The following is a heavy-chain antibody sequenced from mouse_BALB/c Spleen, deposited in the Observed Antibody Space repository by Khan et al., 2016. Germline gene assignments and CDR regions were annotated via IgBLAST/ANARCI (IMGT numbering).Heavy chain of an antibody. CDR3: ARRGPIYYYGSSYGY. Sequence: VQLQQSGAELVKPGASVKLSCTASGFNIKDTYMHWVKQRPEQGLEWIGRIDPANGNIQYAPKFQGKATITADTSSNTAYLQLSSLTSEDTAVYYCARRGPIYYYGSSYGYWGQGTTLTVSS. V-gene: IGHV14-3*02. D-gene: IGHD1-1*01. CDR1: GFNIKDTY. J-gene: IGHJ2*01. CDR2: IDPANGNI.